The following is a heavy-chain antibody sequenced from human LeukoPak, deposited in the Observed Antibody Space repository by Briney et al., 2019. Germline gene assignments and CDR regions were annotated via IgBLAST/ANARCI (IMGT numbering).Heavy chain of an antibody. V-gene: IGHV4-59*01. CDR3: ARGANYFYYYMDV. CDR2: IYYSGST. J-gene: IGHJ6*03. Sequence: NPSETLSLTCTVSGGSISSYYWSWIRKPPGKGVEWIGYIYYSGSTNYNPSLKSRVTISVDTSKNQFSLKLSSVTAADTAVYYCARGANYFYYYMDVWGKGTTVTISS. CDR1: GGSISSYY.